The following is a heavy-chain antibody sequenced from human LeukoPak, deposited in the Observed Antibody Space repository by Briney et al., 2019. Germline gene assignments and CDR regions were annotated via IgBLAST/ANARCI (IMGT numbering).Heavy chain of an antibody. CDR3: AKNGPDYIWGNYLDY. D-gene: IGHD3-16*01. J-gene: IGHJ4*02. V-gene: IGHV3-30*02. CDR2: IRYDGNNK. Sequence: PGGSLRLSCAAPGFTFSTYGMHWVRQAPGKGLEWVAFIRYDGNNKYYADSVKGRFTISRDNSENMLYLEMKSLRPEDTAVYYCAKNGPDYIWGNYLDYWGQGTLVTVSS. CDR1: GFTFSTYG.